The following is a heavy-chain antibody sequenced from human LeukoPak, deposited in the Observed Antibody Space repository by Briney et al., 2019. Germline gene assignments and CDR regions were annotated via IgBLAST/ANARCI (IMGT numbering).Heavy chain of an antibody. Sequence: GASVKVSCKASGGTFSSYAISWVRQAPGQGLEWMGGIIPIFGTANYAQKFQGRVTITADKSTSTAYMELSSLRSEDTAMYYCARDRVSEGYFDYWGQGTLVTVSS. CDR3: ARDRVSEGYFDY. V-gene: IGHV1-69*06. J-gene: IGHJ4*02. D-gene: IGHD6-6*01. CDR1: GGTFSSYA. CDR2: IIPIFGTA.